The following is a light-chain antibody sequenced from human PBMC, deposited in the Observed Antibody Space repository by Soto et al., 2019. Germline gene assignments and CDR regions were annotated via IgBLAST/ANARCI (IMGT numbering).Light chain of an antibody. CDR3: QQYATSPFT. J-gene: IGKJ3*01. CDR2: GAS. V-gene: IGKV3-20*01. CDR1: QYVSSSY. Sequence: DIVLTQSPGTLSLSPGERATLSCGASQYVSSSYLVWYQQRAGQAPRLLIYGASSRATGIPDRFTGRGSGTDFTLTISSLEPEDFAVYYCQQYATSPFTFGPGTKV.